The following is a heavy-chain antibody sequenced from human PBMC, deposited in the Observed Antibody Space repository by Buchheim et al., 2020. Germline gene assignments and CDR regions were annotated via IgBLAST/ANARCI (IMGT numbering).Heavy chain of an antibody. Sequence: QVQLVQSGAEVKKPGASVKVSCKASGYTFTSYYMHWVRQAPGQGLEWMGIIKPSGGSTSYAQKFQGRVTMTSDTSTSTVYMELSSLRSEDTAVYYCARDLGSSGSYQKRGAFDIWGQGT. CDR1: GYTFTSYY. J-gene: IGHJ3*02. D-gene: IGHD1-26*01. CDR2: IKPSGGST. V-gene: IGHV1-46*01. CDR3: ARDLGSSGSYQKRGAFDI.